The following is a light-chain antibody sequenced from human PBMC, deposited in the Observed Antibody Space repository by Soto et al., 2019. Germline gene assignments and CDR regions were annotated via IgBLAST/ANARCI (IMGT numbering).Light chain of an antibody. V-gene: IGLV4-69*01. CDR2: LNSDGSH. Sequence: QPVLTQSPSASASLGASVKLTCTLSSGHSSYAIAWHQQQPEKGPRYLMKLNSDGSHSKGDGIPDRFSGSSSGAERYLTISSLQSDDEADYYCQTWDTGIVVFGGGTQVTVL. CDR1: SGHSSYA. J-gene: IGLJ2*01. CDR3: QTWDTGIVV.